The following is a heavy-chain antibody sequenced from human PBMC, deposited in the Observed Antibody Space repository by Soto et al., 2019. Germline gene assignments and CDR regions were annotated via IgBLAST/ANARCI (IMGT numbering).Heavy chain of an antibody. D-gene: IGHD5-12*01. Sequence: SETLSLTCTVSGGSISSSSYYWGWIRQPPGKGLEWIGSIYYSGSTYYNPSLKSRVTISVDTSKNQFSLKLSSVTAADTAVYYCAMSNPDIVATMRAFDYWGQGTLVTVSS. J-gene: IGHJ4*02. CDR2: IYYSGST. CDR1: GGSISSSSYY. CDR3: AMSNPDIVATMRAFDY. V-gene: IGHV4-39*01.